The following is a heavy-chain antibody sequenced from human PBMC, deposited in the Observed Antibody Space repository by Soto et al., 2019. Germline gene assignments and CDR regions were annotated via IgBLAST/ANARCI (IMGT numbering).Heavy chain of an antibody. V-gene: IGHV1-69*13. CDR2: IIPIFGTA. D-gene: IGHD2-8*01. Sequence: ASVKVSCKASGGTFSSYAISWVRQAPGQGLEWMGGIIPIFGTANYAQKFQGRVTITADESTSTAYMELSSLRSEDTAVYYCARAGDCNNGVCPFDYWGQGTLVTVSS. CDR1: GGTFSSYA. J-gene: IGHJ4*02. CDR3: ARAGDCNNGVCPFDY.